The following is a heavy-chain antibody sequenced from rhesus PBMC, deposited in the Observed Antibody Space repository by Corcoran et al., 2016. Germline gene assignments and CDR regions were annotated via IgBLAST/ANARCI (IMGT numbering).Heavy chain of an antibody. CDR1: GFTFDDYA. D-gene: IGHD4-29*01. V-gene: IGHV3-201*01. CDR3: AKSSTVATTADFDY. CDR2: ISWSGGST. J-gene: IGHJ4*01. Sequence: EVQLVESGGGVVQPGGSLRLSCAASGFTFDDYAMHWVGQAPGQGLEWVSCISWSGGSTYYADSVKGRFTISRDNAKNSLYLQMGSLRAEDTALYYCAKSSTVATTADFDYWGQGVLVTVSS.